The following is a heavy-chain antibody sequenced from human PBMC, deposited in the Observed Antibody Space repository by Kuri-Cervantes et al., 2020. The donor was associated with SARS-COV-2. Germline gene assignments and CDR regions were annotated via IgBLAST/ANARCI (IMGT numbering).Heavy chain of an antibody. CDR1: GFTFSSYG. V-gene: IGHV3-30*02. CDR3: VREKGGWLQGDY. D-gene: IGHD5-24*01. Sequence: GGSLRLSCAASGFTFSSYGMHWVRQAPGKGLEWVAFIRYDGSNKYYADSVKGRFTISRDNSKNTLYLQMDSLRAEDTAVYYCVREKGGWLQGDYWGQGTLVTVSS. J-gene: IGHJ4*02. CDR2: IRYDGSNK.